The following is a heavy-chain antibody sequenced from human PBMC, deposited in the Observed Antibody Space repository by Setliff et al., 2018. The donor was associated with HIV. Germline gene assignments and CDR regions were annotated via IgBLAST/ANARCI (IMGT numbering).Heavy chain of an antibody. D-gene: IGHD2-15*01. J-gene: IGHJ6*02. V-gene: IGHV5-51*01. CDR1: GYSFSNYW. Sequence: PGESLKISCKGSGYSFSNYWIGWVRQMPGKGLEWMGIIYPGDSDTRYSPSFQGQVTISADKSISTAYLQCSRLKASDTAMYYCARLGGICSGGSCTALAYTMDVWGQGTTVTVSS. CDR3: ARLGGICSGGSCTALAYTMDV. CDR2: IYPGDSDT.